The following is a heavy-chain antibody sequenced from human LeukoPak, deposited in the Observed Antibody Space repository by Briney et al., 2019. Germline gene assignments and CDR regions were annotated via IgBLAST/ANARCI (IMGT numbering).Heavy chain of an antibody. Sequence: GASVEVSCKVSGYTLTELSIHWVRLAPGKRLEWMGGFDPEDGETIYAQKFQGRVTMTEDTSTYTANMELSSLRSDDTAVYYCATGGTHYYANTSYHTFDYWGQGTLLTVSS. J-gene: IGHJ4*02. CDR3: ATGGTHYYANTSYHTFDY. CDR1: GYTLTELS. CDR2: FDPEDGET. D-gene: IGHD3-22*01. V-gene: IGHV1-24*01.